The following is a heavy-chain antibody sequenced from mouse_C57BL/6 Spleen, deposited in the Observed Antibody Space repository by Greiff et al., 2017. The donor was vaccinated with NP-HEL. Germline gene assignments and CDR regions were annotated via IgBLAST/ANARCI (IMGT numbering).Heavy chain of an antibody. J-gene: IGHJ3*01. CDR3: ARAEELRKAY. CDR1: GYTFTSYG. D-gene: IGHD1-1*01. Sequence: VQLVESGAELARPGASVKLSCKASGYTFTSYGISWVKQRTGQGLEWIGEIYPRSGNTYYNEKFKGKATLTADKSSSTAYMELRSLTSEDSAVYFCARAEELRKAYWGQGTLVTVSA. CDR2: IYPRSGNT. V-gene: IGHV1-81*01.